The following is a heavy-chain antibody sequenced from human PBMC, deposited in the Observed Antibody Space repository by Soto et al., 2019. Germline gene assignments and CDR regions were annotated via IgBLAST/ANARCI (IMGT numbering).Heavy chain of an antibody. V-gene: IGHV3-15*07. CDR3: TTDPGSFSLVPAAIDFDY. Sequence: PGGSLRLSCAASGFTVSSNYMNWVRQAPGKGLEWVGRIKSKTDGGTTDYAAPVKGRFTISRDDSKNTLYLQMNSLKTEDTAVYYCTTDPGSFSLVPAAIDFDYWGQGTLVTVSS. D-gene: IGHD2-2*01. CDR1: GFTVSSNY. CDR2: IKSKTDGGTT. J-gene: IGHJ4*02.